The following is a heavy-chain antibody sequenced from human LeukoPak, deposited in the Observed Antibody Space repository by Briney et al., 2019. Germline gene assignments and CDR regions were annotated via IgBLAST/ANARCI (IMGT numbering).Heavy chain of an antibody. J-gene: IGHJ5*02. Sequence: PAGTLSLTCTVSGGPFSTYCWSWIRQPPGKGLEWIGYINFIGSINYNPSLKRRVTISVDTCKNQFSLKLSSVTAADMAVYYCARLSDANTMVGGVISWFDPWGQGTLVTVSS. CDR1: GGPFSTYC. D-gene: IGHD3-10*01. CDR3: ARLSDANTMVGGVISWFDP. CDR2: INFIGSI. V-gene: IGHV4-59*01.